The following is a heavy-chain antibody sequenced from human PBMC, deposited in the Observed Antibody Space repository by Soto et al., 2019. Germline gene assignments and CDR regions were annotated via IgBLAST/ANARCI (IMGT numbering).Heavy chain of an antibody. Sequence: EVQLVESGGGLVQPGGSLRLSCAASGFTFSSFWMHWVRQAPGKGLVWVSRMNSDGSITNYADSVRGLFTISRDNAKTTLYLQMNSLRAEDTAVYYCTRSGDADYEQRGDAFDIWGQGTVVTVSS. CDR2: MNSDGSIT. D-gene: IGHD4-17*01. V-gene: IGHV3-74*01. CDR1: GFTFSSFW. CDR3: TRSGDADYEQRGDAFDI. J-gene: IGHJ3*02.